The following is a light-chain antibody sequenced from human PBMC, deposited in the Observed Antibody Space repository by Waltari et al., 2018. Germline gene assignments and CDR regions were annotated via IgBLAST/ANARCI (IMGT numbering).Light chain of an antibody. CDR2: QDT. J-gene: IGLJ2*01. V-gene: IGLV3-1*01. Sequence: SYELTQPPSVSVSPGQTANITCSGDKLGDKYAFWYQQKPGQSPLLVIYQDTKRPSGIPGRFSGSNSGNTATLTISETQGMDEADYYCQAWDSSTEVFGGGTKLTVL. CDR3: QAWDSSTEV. CDR1: KLGDKY.